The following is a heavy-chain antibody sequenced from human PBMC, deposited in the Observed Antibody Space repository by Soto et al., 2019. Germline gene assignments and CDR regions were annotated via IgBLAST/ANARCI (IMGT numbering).Heavy chain of an antibody. D-gene: IGHD4-4*01. CDR3: ARDLDTTSFHVTPLY. V-gene: IGHV3-21*01. CDR1: GFTFSSYS. CDR2: ISSSSSYI. Sequence: PGGSLRLSCAASGFTFSSYSMNWVRQAPGKGLQWVSSISSSSSYIYYADSVKGRFTISRDNAKNSLYLQIDSLRAEDTAVYYCARDLDTTSFHVTPLYWGQGTLVTVSS. J-gene: IGHJ4*02.